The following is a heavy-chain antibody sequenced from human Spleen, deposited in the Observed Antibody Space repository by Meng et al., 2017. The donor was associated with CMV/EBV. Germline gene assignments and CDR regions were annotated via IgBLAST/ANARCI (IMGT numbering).Heavy chain of an antibody. CDR2: INSDGSST. J-gene: IGHJ4*02. CDR3: ASQIRFLEWLTH. CDR1: GFTFRNYW. D-gene: IGHD3-3*01. Sequence: GESLKISCAASGFTFRNYWMHWVRQAPGKGLVWISGINSDGSSTNYADSVKGRFTISRDNAENTLYLQMNSLRAEDTAVYYCASQIRFLEWLTHWGQGTLVT. V-gene: IGHV3-74*01.